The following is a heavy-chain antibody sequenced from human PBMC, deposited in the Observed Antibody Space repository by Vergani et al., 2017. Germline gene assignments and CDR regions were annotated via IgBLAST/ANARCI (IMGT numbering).Heavy chain of an antibody. CDR3: ARGGSYCSGGSCYFDY. Sequence: VQLVESGGGLVKPGGSLRLSCAASGFTFSSYSMHWVRQAPGKGLEWVASISSSSSYIYYADSVKGRFTISRDNAKNSLYLQMNSLRAEDTAVYYCARGGSYCSGGSCYFDYWGQGTLVTVSS. V-gene: IGHV3-21*01. CDR1: GFTFSSYS. D-gene: IGHD2-15*01. CDR2: ISSSSSYI. J-gene: IGHJ4*02.